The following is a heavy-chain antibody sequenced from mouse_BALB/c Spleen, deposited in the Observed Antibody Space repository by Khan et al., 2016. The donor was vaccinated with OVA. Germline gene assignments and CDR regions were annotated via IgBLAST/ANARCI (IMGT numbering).Heavy chain of an antibody. CDR2: ISYSGNT. J-gene: IGHJ3*01. Sequence: EVQLQESGPSLVKPSQTLSLTCSVTGDSITSGYWNWIRKFPGNKLEYMGYISYSGNTYYNPSLKSRISITRDTSKNQYYLQLNSVTTEDTATYYCARYDYDYDGAFAYWGQGTLVTVSA. CDR3: ARYDYDYDGAFAY. D-gene: IGHD2-4*01. V-gene: IGHV3-8*02. CDR1: GDSITSGY.